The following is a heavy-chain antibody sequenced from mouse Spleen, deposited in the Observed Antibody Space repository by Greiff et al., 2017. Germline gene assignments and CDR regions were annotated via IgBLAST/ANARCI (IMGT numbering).Heavy chain of an antibody. CDR1: GFTFSSYA. Sequence: EVQGVESGGGLVKPGGSLKLSCAASGFTFSSYAMSWVRQTPEKRLEWVATISSGGSYTYYPDSVKGRFTISRDNAKNTLYLQMSSLRSEDTAMYYCARHDGSGFDVWGAGTTVTVSS. D-gene: IGHD2-3*01. CDR2: ISSGGSYT. CDR3: ARHDGSGFDV. J-gene: IGHJ1*01. V-gene: IGHV5-9-3*01.